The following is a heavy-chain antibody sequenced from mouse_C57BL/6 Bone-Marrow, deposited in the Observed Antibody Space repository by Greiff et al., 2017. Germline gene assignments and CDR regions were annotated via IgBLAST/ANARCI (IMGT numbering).Heavy chain of an antibody. D-gene: IGHD2-3*01. V-gene: IGHV1-64*01. Sequence: VQLQQSGAELVKPGASVKLSCKASGYTFTSYWMHWVKQRPGQGLEWIGMIHPNSGSTNYNEKFKSKATLTVDKSSSTAYMQLSSLTSEDSAVYYCARWLLRYFDVWGTGTTVTVSS. J-gene: IGHJ1*03. CDR1: GYTFTSYW. CDR3: ARWLLRYFDV. CDR2: IHPNSGST.